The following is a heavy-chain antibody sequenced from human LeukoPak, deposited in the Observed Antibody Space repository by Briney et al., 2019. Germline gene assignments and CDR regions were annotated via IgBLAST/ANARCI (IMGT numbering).Heavy chain of an antibody. J-gene: IGHJ6*02. CDR2: IYTDGRT. CDR1: GFTVSSNF. Sequence: PGGSLRLSCAASGFTVSSNFMTWVRQAPGKGLEWVSVIYTDGRTYYADSVKGRFTISRDNSKNTLYLQMNSLRAEDTAVYYCARPTGGGAYYDFWSGYYREDYYYGMDVWGQGTTVTVSS. CDR3: ARPTGGGAYYDFWSGYYREDYYYGMDV. D-gene: IGHD3-3*01. V-gene: IGHV3-66*04.